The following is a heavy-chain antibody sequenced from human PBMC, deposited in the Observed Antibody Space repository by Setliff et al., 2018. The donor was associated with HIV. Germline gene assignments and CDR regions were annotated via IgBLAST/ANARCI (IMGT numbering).Heavy chain of an antibody. V-gene: IGHV3-48*03. CDR1: GFTFSDYE. CDR3: ARGQFRLRPDSLDL. Sequence: GGSLRLSCSASGFTFSDYEINWVRQAPGKGLEWISYISHSGATIYYADSVQGRFTISRDDSKNTLYLQMNSLRAEDTAVYYCARGQFRLRPDSLDLWGQGTLVTVSS. D-gene: IGHD2-21*01. CDR2: ISHSGATI. J-gene: IGHJ3*01.